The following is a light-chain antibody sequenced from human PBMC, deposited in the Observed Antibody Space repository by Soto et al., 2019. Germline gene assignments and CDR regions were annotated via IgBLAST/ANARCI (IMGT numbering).Light chain of an antibody. CDR1: SSDVGSYNL. CDR3: SSYAGSRV. Sequence: QSALTQPASVSGSPGQSITISCTGTSSDVGSYNLVSWYQQHPGKAPKLMIYEGSKRPSGVSNRFSGSKSGNTASLTISGLQAEDEADYYCSSYAGSRVLGGGTKLTVL. J-gene: IGLJ3*02. V-gene: IGLV2-23*01. CDR2: EGS.